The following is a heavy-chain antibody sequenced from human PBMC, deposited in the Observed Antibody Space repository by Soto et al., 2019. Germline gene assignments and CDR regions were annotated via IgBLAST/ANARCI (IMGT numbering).Heavy chain of an antibody. D-gene: IGHD2-8*01. CDR2: IYYGGSA. V-gene: IGHV4-59*08. J-gene: IGHJ4*02. Sequence: SETLSLTCTVSGGSISTYYWNWIRQPPGKGLEWIGYIYYGGSANYNPSLKSRVTISVDTSKKQFSLKLSSVTAADTAVYYCARGGHCTDGVCSALDYWGQGAEVTVSS. CDR1: GGSISTYY. CDR3: ARGGHCTDGVCSALDY.